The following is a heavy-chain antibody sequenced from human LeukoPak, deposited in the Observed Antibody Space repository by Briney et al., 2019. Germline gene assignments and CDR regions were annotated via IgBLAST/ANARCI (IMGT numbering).Heavy chain of an antibody. CDR3: ASIPPPYYARSFDI. J-gene: IGHJ3*02. Sequence: SETLSLTCTVSGGSISSYYWSWIRQPAGKGLEWIGRIYTSGSTNYNPSLKSRVTMSVDTSKNQFSLRLSSVTAADTAVYYCASIPPPYYARSFDIWGQGTMVTVSS. CDR1: GGSISSYY. D-gene: IGHD2/OR15-2a*01. V-gene: IGHV4-4*07. CDR2: IYTSGST.